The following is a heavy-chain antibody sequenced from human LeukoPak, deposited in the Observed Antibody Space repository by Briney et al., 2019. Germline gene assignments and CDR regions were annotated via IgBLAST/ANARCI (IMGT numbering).Heavy chain of an antibody. CDR1: GGSISSGDYY. CDR2: IYYSGST. J-gene: IGHJ4*02. D-gene: IGHD6-13*01. CDR3: ARVRAAAGPFFDY. V-gene: IGHV4-30-4*01. Sequence: KSSETLSLTCTVSGGSISSGDYYWSWIRQPPGKGLEWIGYIYYSGSTYYNPSLKSRVTISVDTSKTQFSLKLSSVTAADTAVYYCARVRAAAGPFFDYWGQGTLVTVSS.